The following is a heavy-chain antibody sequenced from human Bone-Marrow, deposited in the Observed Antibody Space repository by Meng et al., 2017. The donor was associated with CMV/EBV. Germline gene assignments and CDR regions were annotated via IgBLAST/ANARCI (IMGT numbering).Heavy chain of an antibody. D-gene: IGHD2-2*01. J-gene: IGHJ4*02. CDR1: GFPFRSHG. CDR3: AKDSCSSTSCWDPATHFDD. CDR2: IRYDGSNK. V-gene: IGHV3-30*02. Sequence: GESLKIPCGASGFPFRSHGMHWVRQAPGKGLEWVAFIRYDGSNKYYADSVKGRFTISRDNSKNTLYLQMNSLRAEDTAVDYCAKDSCSSTSCWDPATHFDDWGQGTRVTVSS.